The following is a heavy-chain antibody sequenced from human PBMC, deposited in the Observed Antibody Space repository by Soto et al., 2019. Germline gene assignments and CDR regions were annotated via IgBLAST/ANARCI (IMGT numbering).Heavy chain of an antibody. Sequence: GGSLRLSCAASGFTFSSYGMHWVRQAPGKGLEWVAVISYDGSNKYYADSVKGRFTISRDNSKNTLYLQMNSLRAEDTAVYYCAKDRTGPKGASNLPSYYFDYWGQGTLVTVSS. V-gene: IGHV3-30*18. CDR2: ISYDGSNK. CDR1: GFTFSSYG. J-gene: IGHJ4*02. D-gene: IGHD1-7*01. CDR3: AKDRTGPKGASNLPSYYFDY.